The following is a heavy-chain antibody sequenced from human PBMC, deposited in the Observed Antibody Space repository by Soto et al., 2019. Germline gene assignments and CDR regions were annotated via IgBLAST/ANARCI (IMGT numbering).Heavy chain of an antibody. Sequence: QLQLQESGPGLVKPSETLSLTCTVSGGSINDDTYYWGWIRQPPGKGLEWIGSIYYSGTSSYNPSLGHLVTVSVDTSQKQLPLRLRSVPAADTAVYYCARLHCDSPNCVPLDPWGQGSLVFVSS. CDR2: IYYSGTS. D-gene: IGHD2-2*01. CDR3: ARLHCDSPNCVPLDP. CDR1: GGSINDDTYY. V-gene: IGHV4-39*01. J-gene: IGHJ5*02.